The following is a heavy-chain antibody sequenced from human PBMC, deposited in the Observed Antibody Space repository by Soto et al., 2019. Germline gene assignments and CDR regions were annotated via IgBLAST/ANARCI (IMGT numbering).Heavy chain of an antibody. CDR2: IYHSGDT. J-gene: IGHJ4*02. CDR1: SGSIRTDNW. D-gene: IGHD2-15*01. V-gene: IGHV4-4*01. Sequence: QVPLQESGPRLVRPSGTLSLTCTVSSGSIRTDNWWSWVRQPTGRGLEWIGDIYHSGDTNYDLSRKRRGSLSVDKAKDLVSRRMTYVTAEETAMYCCATRGGGVVLAATTPFDYWGQGNLVTVS. CDR3: ATRGGGVVLAATTPFDY.